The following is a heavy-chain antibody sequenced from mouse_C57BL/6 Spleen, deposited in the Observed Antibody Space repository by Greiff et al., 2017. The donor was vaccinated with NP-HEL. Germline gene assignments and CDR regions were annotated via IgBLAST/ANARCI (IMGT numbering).Heavy chain of an antibody. CDR1: GFTFSSYA. CDR2: ISDGGSYT. J-gene: IGHJ2*01. V-gene: IGHV5-4*01. Sequence: EVKLVESGGGLVKPGGSLKLSCAASGFTFSSYAMSWVRQTPEKRLEWVATISDGGSYTYYPDNVKGRFTISRDNAKNNLYLQMSQLKSEDTAMYYCAREFITTVAYFDYWGQGTTLTVSS. D-gene: IGHD1-1*01. CDR3: AREFITTVAYFDY.